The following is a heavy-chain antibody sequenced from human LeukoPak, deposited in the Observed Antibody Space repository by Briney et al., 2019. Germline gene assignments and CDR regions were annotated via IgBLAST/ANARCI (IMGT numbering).Heavy chain of an antibody. Sequence: GASVNVSCKASGYIFTSYAVNWVRQAPGQGLEWMGWINTNTGNPTYAQGFTGRFVFSLDTSVSTAYLQISSLKAEDTAVYYCARDQMKSYYDYVWGSYRYPFFDYWGQGTLVTVSS. J-gene: IGHJ4*02. CDR3: ARDQMKSYYDYVWGSYRYPFFDY. D-gene: IGHD3-16*02. CDR2: INTNTGNP. V-gene: IGHV7-4-1*02. CDR1: GYIFTSYA.